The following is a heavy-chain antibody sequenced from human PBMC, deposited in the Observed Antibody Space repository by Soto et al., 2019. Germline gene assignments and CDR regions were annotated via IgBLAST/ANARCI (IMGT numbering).Heavy chain of an antibody. CDR2: IYYSGTT. CDR1: GGSISSSRYY. D-gene: IGHD3-16*01. CDR3: ARDRTMLTFGGGSGEWGIDY. V-gene: IGHV4-61*01. J-gene: IGHJ4*02. Sequence: PSETLSLTSTLSGGSISSSRYYCSWIRQPPGKGQGWIGYIYYSGTTNYTPSLKSRVTMSVDTSKNQFSLKLTSVTAADTAVYYCARDRTMLTFGGGSGEWGIDYWGQGTLVTVSS.